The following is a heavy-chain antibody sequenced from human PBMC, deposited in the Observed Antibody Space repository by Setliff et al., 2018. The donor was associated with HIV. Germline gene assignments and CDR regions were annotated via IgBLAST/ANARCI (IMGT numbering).Heavy chain of an antibody. V-gene: IGHV4-59*08. CDR2: IYYSGST. J-gene: IGHJ4*02. Sequence: SETLSLTCSVSGGSINSYYWSWIRQPPGKGLEWVGYIYYSGSTYYNPSLKSRVTISVDTSKNQFSLKLSSVTAADTAVYYCARHGYSSGWPDYWGQGTLVTVSS. D-gene: IGHD6-19*01. CDR3: ARHGYSSGWPDY. CDR1: GGSINSYY.